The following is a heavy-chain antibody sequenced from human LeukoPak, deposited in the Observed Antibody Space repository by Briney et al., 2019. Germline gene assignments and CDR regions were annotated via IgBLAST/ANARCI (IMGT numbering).Heavy chain of an antibody. CDR1: GGSISSYY. D-gene: IGHD2-2*01. CDR2: IYTSGST. Sequence: SETLSLTCTVPGGSISSYYWSWIRQPAGKGLEWIGRIYTSGSTNYNPSLKSRVTMSVDTSKNQFSLKLSSVTAADTAVYYCATRVGSTSWTVFDYWGQGTLVTVSS. V-gene: IGHV4-4*07. CDR3: ATRVGSTSWTVFDY. J-gene: IGHJ4*02.